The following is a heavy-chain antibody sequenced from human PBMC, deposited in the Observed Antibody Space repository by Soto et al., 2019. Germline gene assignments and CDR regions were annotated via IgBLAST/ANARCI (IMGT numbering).Heavy chain of an antibody. CDR3: ARDRWFKPVGKCDS. Sequence: GGSLRLSYAASGFTFSSYSMNWVRQAPGKGLEWVSSISSSSSYIYYADSVKGRFTISRDNAKNSLYLQMNSLRAEDTAVYYCARDRWFKPVGKCDSWGQGTLVTVSS. CDR2: ISSSSSYI. V-gene: IGHV3-21*01. J-gene: IGHJ5*01. CDR1: GFTFSSYS. D-gene: IGHD2-15*01.